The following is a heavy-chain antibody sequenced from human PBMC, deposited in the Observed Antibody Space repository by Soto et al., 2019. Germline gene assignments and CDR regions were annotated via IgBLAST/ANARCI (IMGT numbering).Heavy chain of an antibody. V-gene: IGHV4-59*08. J-gene: IGHJ4*02. CDR1: GGSISSYY. D-gene: IGHD3-3*01. Sequence: QVQLQESGPGLVKPSETLSLTCTVSGGSISSYYWSWIRQPPGKGLEWIGYFYYSGSTNYNPSLKSRVTISVAPSKTQFSLKLSSVTAADTAVYYCARGGWRQIDYWGQGTLVTVSS. CDR3: ARGGWRQIDY. CDR2: FYYSGST.